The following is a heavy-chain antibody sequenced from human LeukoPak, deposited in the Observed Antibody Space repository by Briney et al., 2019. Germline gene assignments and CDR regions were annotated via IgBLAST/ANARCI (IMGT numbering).Heavy chain of an antibody. Sequence: GGSLRLSCAASGFTFSSYSMNWVRQAPGKGLEWVSFISTSSSYIHYADSVKGRFTISRDNAKNSLYLQMNSLRAEDTAVYYCARDGGDAFDIWGQGTMVTVSS. J-gene: IGHJ3*02. CDR2: ISTSSSYI. CDR3: ARDGGDAFDI. V-gene: IGHV3-21*01. CDR1: GFTFSSYS.